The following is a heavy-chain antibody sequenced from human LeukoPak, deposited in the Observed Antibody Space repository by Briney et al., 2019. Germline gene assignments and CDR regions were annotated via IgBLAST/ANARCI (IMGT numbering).Heavy chain of an antibody. D-gene: IGHD2-2*01. CDR2: IFPGESDT. Sequence: GESLKISCKASGYSFTSNWIGWVREMPGKGLGWLGIIFPGESDTRYSTSFQGQVTISADKYISTAYLQWSSLKASDTAMYYCARFYTVVPAAYHFDYWGQGTLVTVSS. V-gene: IGHV5-51*01. J-gene: IGHJ4*02. CDR1: GYSFTSNW. CDR3: ARFYTVVPAAYHFDY.